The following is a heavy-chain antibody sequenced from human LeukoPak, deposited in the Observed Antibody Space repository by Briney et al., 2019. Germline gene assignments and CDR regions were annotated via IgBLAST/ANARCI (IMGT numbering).Heavy chain of an antibody. J-gene: IGHJ4*02. CDR2: ISYDGSNK. CDR1: GFTFSSYG. Sequence: PGRSLRLSCAASGFTFSSYGMHWVRQAPGKGLEWVAVISYDGSNKYYADSVKGRFTISRDNSKNTLYLQMNSLRAEDTAVYYCAKDLAYDSSGYSPFDYWGQGTLVTVSS. V-gene: IGHV3-30*18. D-gene: IGHD3-22*01. CDR3: AKDLAYDSSGYSPFDY.